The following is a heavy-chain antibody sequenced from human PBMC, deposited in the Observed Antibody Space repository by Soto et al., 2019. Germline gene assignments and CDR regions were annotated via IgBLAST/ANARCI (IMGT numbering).Heavy chain of an antibody. Sequence: QVQLVQSGAEVKRPGASVKVSCKASGYMFTGFYLHWVRQAPGQGLEWMGWINPNNGVTTYAKNFQCRVTMTRDSSNSTAYMELSSLRSDDTAVYFCAAAAIPVAGRHPDFWGQGTVVTVS. CDR2: INPNNGVT. J-gene: IGHJ4*02. CDR1: GYMFTGFY. CDR3: AAAAIPVAGRHPDF. V-gene: IGHV1-2*02. D-gene: IGHD6-19*01.